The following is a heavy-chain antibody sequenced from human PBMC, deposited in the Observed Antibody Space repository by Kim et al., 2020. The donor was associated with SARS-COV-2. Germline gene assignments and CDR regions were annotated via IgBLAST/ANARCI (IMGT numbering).Heavy chain of an antibody. CDR2: ISNSGRTI. CDR1: GFVFGDYY. V-gene: IGHV3-11*01. D-gene: IGHD2-2*01. Sequence: GGSLILSCAASGFVFGDYYMSWMRQAPGKGLEWVSYISNSGRTIYYADSVKGRFTISRDNAKNSLYLQMNSLRVDDTTVYFCARETSSTSSYDSWGQGTLVTVSS. CDR3: ARETSSTSSYDS. J-gene: IGHJ4*02.